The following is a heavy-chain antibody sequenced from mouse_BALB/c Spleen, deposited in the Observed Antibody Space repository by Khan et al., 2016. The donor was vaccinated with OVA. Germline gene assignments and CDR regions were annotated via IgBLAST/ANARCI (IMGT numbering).Heavy chain of an antibody. J-gene: IGHJ3*01. Sequence: VQLQQSGPELVKPAASVKISCKASGYSFTTYYIHWVMQSPGKSLEWIVYIYPFSGNTNYNQKFKGKATLTADKSSSTAYIQLSNLTSEDSAVYSCTRHGYVYWFTYWGQGTLVTVSA. CDR2: IYPFSGNT. CDR1: GYSFTTYY. V-gene: IGHV1-31*01. D-gene: IGHD2-2*01. CDR3: TRHGYVYWFTY.